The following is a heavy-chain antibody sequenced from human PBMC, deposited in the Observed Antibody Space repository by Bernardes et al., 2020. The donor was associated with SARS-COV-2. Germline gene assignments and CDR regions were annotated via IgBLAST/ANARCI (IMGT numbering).Heavy chain of an antibody. CDR3: ASLYCSGSYCHYYYGMDV. D-gene: IGHD3-10*01. CDR1: GFTFSDYY. CDR2: ISSSGSTI. V-gene: IGHV3-11*01. J-gene: IGHJ6*02. Sequence: GGSLRLSCAASGFTFSDYYMSWIRQAPGKGLEWVSYISSSGSTIYYADSVKGRFTITRDNAKNSLHLQMNSLSAEDTAVYYCASLYCSGSYCHYYYGMDVWGQGTTVTVSS.